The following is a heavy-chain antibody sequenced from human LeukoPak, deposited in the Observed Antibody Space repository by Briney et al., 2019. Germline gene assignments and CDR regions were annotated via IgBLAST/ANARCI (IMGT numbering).Heavy chain of an antibody. CDR1: GGSISSYY. CDR2: IYNSGST. D-gene: IGHD5-18*01. J-gene: IGHJ4*02. Sequence: PSETLSLTCTVSGGSISSYYWSWIRQPPGKGLEWIGYIYNSGSTNYNPSLKSRVTTSVDTSKNQFSLKLSSVTAADTAVYYCARVEDTAIVVDYWGQGTLVTVSS. V-gene: IGHV4-59*12. CDR3: ARVEDTAIVVDY.